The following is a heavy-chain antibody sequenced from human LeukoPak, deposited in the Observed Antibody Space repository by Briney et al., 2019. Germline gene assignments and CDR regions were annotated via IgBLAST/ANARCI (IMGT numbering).Heavy chain of an antibody. Sequence: PGRSLRLSCAASGFTFSSYGMHWVRQAPGKGLEWVAVIWYDGSNKYYADSVKGRFTISRDNSKNTLYLQMNSLRAEDTAVYYCASSSGDYGDYNWFDPWGQGTLVTVSS. D-gene: IGHD4-17*01. CDR3: ASSSGDYGDYNWFDP. CDR1: GFTFSSYG. CDR2: IWYDGSNK. J-gene: IGHJ5*02. V-gene: IGHV3-33*01.